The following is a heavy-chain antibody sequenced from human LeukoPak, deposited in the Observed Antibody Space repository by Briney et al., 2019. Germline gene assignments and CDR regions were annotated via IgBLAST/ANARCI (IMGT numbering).Heavy chain of an antibody. V-gene: IGHV4-39*01. CDR2: TYYSGST. CDR1: GVSISSSNYY. Sequence: SETLSLTCTVSGVSISSSNYYWGWIRQPPGEGLEWIGSTYYSGSTYYNPSLKSRVTISVDTSKNQFSLRLSSVTAADTAVYCCATTKQQLVRSWFDPWGRGTLVTVSS. CDR3: ATTKQQLVRSWFDP. D-gene: IGHD6-13*01. J-gene: IGHJ5*02.